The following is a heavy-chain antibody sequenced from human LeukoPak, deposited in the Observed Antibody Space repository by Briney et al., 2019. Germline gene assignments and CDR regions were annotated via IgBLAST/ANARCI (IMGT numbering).Heavy chain of an antibody. CDR1: GYTFTGYY. Sequence: APVKVSCKASGYTFTGYYMHWVRQAPGHGLEWMGWINPNSGGTNYAQKFQGRVTMTRDTSISTAYMELSRLRSDDTAVYYCARDPVSSSGWWEFDYWGQGTLVTVSS. CDR3: ARDPVSSSGWWEFDY. J-gene: IGHJ4*02. V-gene: IGHV1-2*02. D-gene: IGHD6-19*01. CDR2: INPNSGGT.